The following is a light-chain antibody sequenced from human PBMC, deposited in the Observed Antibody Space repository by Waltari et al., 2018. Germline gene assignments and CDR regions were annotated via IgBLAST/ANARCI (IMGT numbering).Light chain of an antibody. V-gene: IGLV3-1*01. CDR1: KLGDKS. CDR3: QAWDSSTGV. CDR2: HND. Sequence: SYELTQPPSVSVSPGQTDSITCSGDKLGDKSASWYQQKPGQSPVLVIYHNDKRPSGLPERFSGANSGNTATLTLSGTQAMDEADYYCQAWDSSTGVFGSGTKVTVL. J-gene: IGLJ1*01.